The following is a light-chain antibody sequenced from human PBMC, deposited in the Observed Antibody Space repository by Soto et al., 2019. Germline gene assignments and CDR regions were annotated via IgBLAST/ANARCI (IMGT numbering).Light chain of an antibody. V-gene: IGKV1-5*03. CDR3: QQYNSYSWT. CDR1: QSISNW. J-gene: IGKJ1*01. Sequence: DIPMTQSPSTLSASVGDRVTITCRASQSISNWLAWDQQRPGKAPKLLIYKASNLESGVPSRFSGSGSGTEFTLIISSLQPDDFATYYCQQYNSYSWTFGQGTKVEIK. CDR2: KAS.